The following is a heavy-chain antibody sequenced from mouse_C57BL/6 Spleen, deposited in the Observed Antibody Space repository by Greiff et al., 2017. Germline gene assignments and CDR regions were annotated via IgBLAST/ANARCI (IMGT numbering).Heavy chain of an antibody. V-gene: IGHV14-2*01. CDR1: GFNIKDYY. CDR3: ARCYGNYDAMDY. Sequence: VQLKESGAELVKPGASVKLSCTASGFNIKDYYMHWVKQRTEQGLEWIGRIDPEDGDTKYAPKFQGKATITADTSSNTAYLQLSSLTSEDTAVCYSARCYGNYDAMDYWGQGTSVTVSS. D-gene: IGHD2-1*01. J-gene: IGHJ4*01. CDR2: IDPEDGDT.